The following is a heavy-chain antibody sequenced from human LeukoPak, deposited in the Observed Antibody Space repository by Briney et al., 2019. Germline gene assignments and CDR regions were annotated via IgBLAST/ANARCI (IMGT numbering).Heavy chain of an antibody. CDR3: ARGRQDVTMIVVIMTAVSYYLDV. CDR2: MNPSGST. D-gene: IGHD3-22*01. CDR1: GGSFSGYY. J-gene: IGHJ6*03. V-gene: IGHV4-34*01. Sequence: SETLSLTCAVYGGSFSGYYWTWIRHTPEKGLEWIGEMNPSGSTNYHPSLKSRVTISVDTSKNQFSLTLSSVTAADTAVYYCARGRQDVTMIVVIMTAVSYYLDVWGKGTTVTVS.